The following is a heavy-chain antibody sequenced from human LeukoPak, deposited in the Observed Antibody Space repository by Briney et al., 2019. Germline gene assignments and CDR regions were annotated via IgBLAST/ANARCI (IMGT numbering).Heavy chain of an antibody. CDR2: IIPILGIA. CDR1: GGTFSSYA. Sequence: ASVKVSCKASGGTFSSYAISWVRQAPGQGLEWMGRIIPILGIANYAQKFQGRVTITADKSTSTAYMELSSLRSEDTAVYYCAREQQTYYYDSSGYFPFDYWGQGTLVTVSS. D-gene: IGHD3-22*01. J-gene: IGHJ4*02. V-gene: IGHV1-69*04. CDR3: AREQQTYYYDSSGYFPFDY.